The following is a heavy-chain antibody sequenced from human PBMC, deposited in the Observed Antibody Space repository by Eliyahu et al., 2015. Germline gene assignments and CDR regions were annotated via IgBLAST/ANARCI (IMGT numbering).Heavy chain of an antibody. CDR2: ISAYNGNT. CDR3: ARELDEGYCSSTSCYRWFDP. V-gene: IGHV1-18*01. J-gene: IGHJ5*02. Sequence: QVQLVQSGAEVKKPGASVKVSCKASGYTFTSXGISWVRQAPGQGXEWMGWISAYNGNTNYAQKLQGRVTMTTDTSTSTAYMELRSLRSDDTAVYYCARELDEGYCSSTSCYRWFDPWGQGTLVTVSS. D-gene: IGHD2-2*01. CDR1: GYTFTSXG.